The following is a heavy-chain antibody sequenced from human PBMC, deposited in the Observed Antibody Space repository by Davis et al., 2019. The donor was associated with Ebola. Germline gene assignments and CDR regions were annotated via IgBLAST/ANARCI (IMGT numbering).Heavy chain of an antibody. Sequence: MPSETLSLTCAVSGGSISSGGYSWSWIRQPPGKGLEWIGYIYHSGSTYYNPSLKSRVTISVDRSKNQFSLKLSSVTAADTAVYYCARGRGWNDDYFDYWGQGTLVTVSS. J-gene: IGHJ4*02. CDR2: IYHSGST. CDR1: GGSISSGGYS. V-gene: IGHV4-30-2*01. D-gene: IGHD1-1*01. CDR3: ARGRGWNDDYFDY.